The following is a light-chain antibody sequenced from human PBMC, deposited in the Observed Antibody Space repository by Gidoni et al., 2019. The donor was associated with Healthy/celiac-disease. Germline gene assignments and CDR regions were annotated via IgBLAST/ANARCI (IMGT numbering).Light chain of an antibody. CDR2: KAS. J-gene: IGKJ2*01. Sequence: DIQMTQSPSTLSASVGDRVTITCRASQSISSWLAWYQQKPGKAPKLLIYKASSLESGVPSRFSGSGSGTEFTLTISSLQPDDFATYYCQQYNSGVYTFGQGTKLEIK. CDR3: QQYNSGVYT. V-gene: IGKV1-5*03. CDR1: QSISSW.